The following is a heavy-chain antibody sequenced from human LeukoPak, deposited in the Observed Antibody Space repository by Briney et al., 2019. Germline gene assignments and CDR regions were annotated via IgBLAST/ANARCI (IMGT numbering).Heavy chain of an antibody. CDR3: ARGRCRNSGCRPYFDY. CDR2: IYYSEST. D-gene: IGHD3-16*02. Sequence: SETLSLTCTVSGDSISNYYWSWIRLPPGKGLEWIGYIYYSESTNYNPSLKSRVTISTDTSKSQFSLNLRSVTAEDTGIYYCARGRCRNSGCRPYFDYWGQGTQVTVSS. J-gene: IGHJ4*02. CDR1: GDSISNYY. V-gene: IGHV4-59*01.